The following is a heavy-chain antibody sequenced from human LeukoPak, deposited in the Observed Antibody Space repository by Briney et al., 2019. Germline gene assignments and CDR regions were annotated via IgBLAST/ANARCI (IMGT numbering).Heavy chain of an antibody. CDR2: INHRGST. J-gene: IGHJ4*02. CDR1: GGSFSGYY. CDR3: ARVDFEAPD. D-gene: IGHD3-9*01. V-gene: IGHV4-34*01. Sequence: SETLSLTCAVYGGSFSGYYWSWIRQPPGKGLEWIGEINHRGSTNYNPSLKSRVTISVDTSKNQFSLKLSSVTAADTAVYYCARVDFEAPDWGQGTLVTVSS.